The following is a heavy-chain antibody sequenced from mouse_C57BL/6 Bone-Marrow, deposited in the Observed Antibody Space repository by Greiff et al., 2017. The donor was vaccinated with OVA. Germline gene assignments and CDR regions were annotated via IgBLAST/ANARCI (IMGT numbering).Heavy chain of an antibody. CDR3: ARLGRADY. V-gene: IGHV3-6*01. CDR2: ISYDGSN. J-gene: IGHJ2*01. CDR1: GYSITSGYY. Sequence: DVQLQESGPGLVKPSQSLSLTCSVTGYSITSGYYWNWIRQFPGNKLEWMGYISYDGSNNYNPSLKNRISITRDTSKNQFFLKLNSVTTEDTAKYYCARLGRADYWGQGTTLTVSS. D-gene: IGHD3-3*01.